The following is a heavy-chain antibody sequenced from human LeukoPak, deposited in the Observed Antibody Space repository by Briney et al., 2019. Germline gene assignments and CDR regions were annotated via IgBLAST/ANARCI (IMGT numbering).Heavy chain of an antibody. D-gene: IGHD3-22*01. CDR2: ISAYNGNT. CDR1: GYTFTSYG. V-gene: IGHV1-18*01. CDR3: ARDLGEGIYYYDSSGYYLA. Sequence: ASVKVSCKASGYTFTSYGISWVRQAPGQGLEWMGWISAYNGNTNYAQKLQGRVTMTTDTSTSTAYMELRSLRSDDTAVSYCARDLGEGIYYYDSSGYYLAWGQGTLVTVSS. J-gene: IGHJ5*02.